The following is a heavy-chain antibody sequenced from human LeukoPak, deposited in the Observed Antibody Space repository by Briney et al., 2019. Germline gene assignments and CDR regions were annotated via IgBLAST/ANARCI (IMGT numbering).Heavy chain of an antibody. CDR3: ARDALPYCSGGSCVLDS. CDR1: GYTFTSYG. J-gene: IGHJ4*02. V-gene: IGHV1-18*01. D-gene: IGHD2-15*01. Sequence: GASVKVSCKASGYTFTSYGISWVRQAPGQGLEWMGWISAYNGNTNYAQKLQGRVTMTTDTSTSTAYMELRSLRSDDTAVYYCARDALPYCSGGSCVLDSWGQGTLVTVSS. CDR2: ISAYNGNT.